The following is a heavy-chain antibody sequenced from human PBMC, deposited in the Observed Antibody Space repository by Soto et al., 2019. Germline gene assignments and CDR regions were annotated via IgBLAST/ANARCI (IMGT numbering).Heavy chain of an antibody. CDR2: IYYSGST. V-gene: IGHV4-59*01. CDR3: ARDRGAIRQYYYGMDV. J-gene: IGHJ6*02. D-gene: IGHD3-3*01. CDR1: GGSISSYY. Sequence: SETLSLTCTVSGGSISSYYWSWIRQPPGKGLEWIGYIYYSGSTNYNPSLKSRVTISVDTSKNQFSLKLSSVTAADTAVYYCARDRGAIRQYYYGMDVWGQGTTVPVSS.